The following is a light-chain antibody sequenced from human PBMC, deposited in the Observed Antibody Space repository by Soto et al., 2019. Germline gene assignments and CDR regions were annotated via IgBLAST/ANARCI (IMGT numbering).Light chain of an antibody. CDR3: QQSYSSPPT. CDR1: QSISTY. Sequence: DIQMTQSPSSLSASVGDRVTITCRASQSISTYVNWYQQRPGKAPKVLLFAASSLQSGVPSRFSGSRSGPDFTLTISSLQPEDFATYYCQQSYSSPPTFGQGTKVDIK. CDR2: AAS. V-gene: IGKV1-39*01. J-gene: IGKJ1*01.